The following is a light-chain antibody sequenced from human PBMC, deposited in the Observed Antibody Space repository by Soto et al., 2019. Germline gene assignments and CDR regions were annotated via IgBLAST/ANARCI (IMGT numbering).Light chain of an antibody. V-gene: IGKV3D-20*02. CDR3: QQRSKWVT. CDR1: QSLSSSY. J-gene: IGKJ4*01. CDR2: GAS. Sequence: EIVLTQSPGTLSLSPGERATLSCRASQSLSSSYLVWYQQKPGQAPRLLIYGASNRATGIPDRFSGSGSGTDFTLTISSLEPEDFGIYYCQQRSKWVTFGRGTKVDIK.